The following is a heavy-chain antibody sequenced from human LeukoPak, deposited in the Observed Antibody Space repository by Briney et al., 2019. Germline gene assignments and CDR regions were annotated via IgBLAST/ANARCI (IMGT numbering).Heavy chain of an antibody. CDR3: AGGRTYDFWSGSTNYYYYYMDV. CDR2: INPSGGST. Sequence: ASVKVSCKASGYTFTSYYMHWVRQAPGQGLEWMGIINPSGGSTSYAQKFQGRVTMTRDTSTSTVYMELSSLRSEDTAVYYCAGGRTYDFWSGSTNYYYYYMDVWGKGTTVTVSS. CDR1: GYTFTSYY. J-gene: IGHJ6*03. D-gene: IGHD3-3*01. V-gene: IGHV1-46*01.